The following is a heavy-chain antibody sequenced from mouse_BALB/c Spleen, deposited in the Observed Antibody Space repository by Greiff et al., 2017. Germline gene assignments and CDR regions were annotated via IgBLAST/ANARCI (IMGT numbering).Heavy chain of an antibody. Sequence: QVQLKQSGPGLVQPSQSLSITCTVSGFSLTSYGVHWVRQSPGKGLEWLGVIWSGGSTDYNAAFISRLSISKDNSKSQVFFKMNSLQANDTAIYYCARNEEVRRVAWFAYWGQGTLVTVSA. CDR2: IWSGGST. J-gene: IGHJ3*01. CDR1: GFSLTSYG. V-gene: IGHV2-2*02. CDR3: ARNEEVRRVAWFAY. D-gene: IGHD2-14*01.